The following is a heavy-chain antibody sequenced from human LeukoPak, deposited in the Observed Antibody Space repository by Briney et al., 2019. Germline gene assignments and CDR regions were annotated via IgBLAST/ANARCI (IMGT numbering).Heavy chain of an antibody. CDR1: GGSFSAYY. D-gene: IGHD2-2*01. Sequence: PSETLSLTCAVYGGSFSAYYWSWIRQPPGKGLEWIGEINHSGSTNYNPSLKSRVTILVDTSKNQFSLKLSSVTAADTAVYYCARGRVVVVPAAMGVVAFDIWGQGTMVTVSS. J-gene: IGHJ3*02. CDR3: ARGRVVVVPAAMGVVAFDI. CDR2: INHSGST. V-gene: IGHV4-34*01.